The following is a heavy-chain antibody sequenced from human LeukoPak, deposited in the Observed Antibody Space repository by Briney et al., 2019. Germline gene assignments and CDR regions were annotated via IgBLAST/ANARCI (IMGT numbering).Heavy chain of an antibody. D-gene: IGHD3-22*01. Sequence: GGSLRLSCAASGFTFSSYAMSWVRQAPGKGLEWVSGISGSGGRTDYADSVKGRFIISRDNSENTLYLQMNSLRAEDTAVYYCAKSPNYYDSSGLDYWGQGTLVTVSS. CDR1: GFTFSSYA. CDR2: ISGSGGRT. V-gene: IGHV3-23*01. CDR3: AKSPNYYDSSGLDY. J-gene: IGHJ4*02.